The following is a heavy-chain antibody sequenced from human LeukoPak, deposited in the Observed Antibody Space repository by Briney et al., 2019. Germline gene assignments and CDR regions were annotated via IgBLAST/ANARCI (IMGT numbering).Heavy chain of an antibody. J-gene: IGHJ4*02. V-gene: IGHV4-31*03. Sequence: SETLSLTCTVSGGPISSGGYYWSWIRQHPGKGLEWIGYIYYSGSTYYNPSLKSRVTISVDTSKNQFSLKLSSVTAADTAVYYCATVEYCSSTSCYSSAARGFDYWGQGTLVTVSS. CDR2: IYYSGST. CDR1: GGPISSGGYY. D-gene: IGHD2-2*01. CDR3: ATVEYCSSTSCYSSAARGFDY.